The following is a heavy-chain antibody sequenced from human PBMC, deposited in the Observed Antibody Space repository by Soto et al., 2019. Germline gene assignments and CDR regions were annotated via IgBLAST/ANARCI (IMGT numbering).Heavy chain of an antibody. D-gene: IGHD4-17*01. CDR1: GFTFSTYG. J-gene: IGHJ4*02. Sequence: QVQLVESGGGVVQPGRSQRLSCAASGFTFSTYGMQWVRQAPGKGLEWVAVISHDGSNKYYADSVKGRFTISRDNSKNTLYLQMNSLRAEDSAVYYCADIYGDYHFTGPGPDWGQGTLVTVSS. CDR2: ISHDGSNK. V-gene: IGHV3-30*03. CDR3: ADIYGDYHFTGPGPD.